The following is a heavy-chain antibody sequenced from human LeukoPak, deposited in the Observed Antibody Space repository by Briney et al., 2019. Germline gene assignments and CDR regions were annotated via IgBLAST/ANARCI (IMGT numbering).Heavy chain of an antibody. D-gene: IGHD3-22*01. J-gene: IGHJ6*02. CDR2: ISGSGGST. Sequence: GGSLRLSCAASGFTFSSYAMRWVPQAPGKGLEWVSAISGSGGSTYYADSVKGRFTISRDNSKNTLYLQMNSLRAEDTAVYYCAKVDYYDSSGYYRPAYYHYGMDVWGQGTTVTVSS. CDR1: GFTFSSYA. CDR3: AKVDYYDSSGYYRPAYYHYGMDV. V-gene: IGHV3-23*01.